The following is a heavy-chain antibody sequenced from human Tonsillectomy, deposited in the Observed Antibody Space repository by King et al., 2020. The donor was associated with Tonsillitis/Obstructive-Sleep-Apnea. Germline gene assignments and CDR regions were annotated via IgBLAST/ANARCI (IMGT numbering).Heavy chain of an antibody. V-gene: IGHV5-51*01. CDR3: ATKVAGDYVSWFDS. CDR2: IYPGDSDT. J-gene: IGHJ5*01. Sequence: VQLVESGAEVKKAGESLKISCKGSGYSFTSQWLGWVRQMPGKGLEWMGIIYPGDSDTRYSPSFQGQGTIPADKSISTAFLQWSGLKASDTAMYYYATKVAGDYVSWFDSRGQGTVVTGS. D-gene: IGHD4-17*01. CDR1: GYSFTSQW.